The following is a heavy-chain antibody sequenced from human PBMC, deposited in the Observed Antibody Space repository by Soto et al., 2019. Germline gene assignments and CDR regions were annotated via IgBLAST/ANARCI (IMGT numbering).Heavy chain of an antibody. CDR2: IYPGDSDT. V-gene: IGHV5-51*01. D-gene: IGHD1-7*01. J-gene: IGHJ4*02. CDR3: ARQAYNWNYARAGWYFDY. CDR1: GYSFTSYW. Sequence: GESLKISCKGSGYSFTSYWIGWVRQMPGKGLEWMGIIYPGDSDTRYSPSFQGQVTISADKSISTAYLQWSSLKASDTAMYYCARQAYNWNYARAGWYFDYWGQGTLVTVSS.